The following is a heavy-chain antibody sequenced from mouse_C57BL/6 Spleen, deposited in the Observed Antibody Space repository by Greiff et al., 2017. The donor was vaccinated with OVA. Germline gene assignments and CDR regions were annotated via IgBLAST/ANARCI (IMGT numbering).Heavy chain of an antibody. Sequence: VQLQQSGAELVKPGASVKLSCKASGYTFTSYWMHWVKQRPGQGLAWIGMIHPNSGSTNYNEKFKSKATLTVDKSSSTAYMQLSSLTSEDSAVYYCARGDGYLYAMDYWGQGTSVTVSS. CDR2: IHPNSGST. V-gene: IGHV1-64*01. D-gene: IGHD2-3*01. CDR3: ARGDGYLYAMDY. CDR1: GYTFTSYW. J-gene: IGHJ4*01.